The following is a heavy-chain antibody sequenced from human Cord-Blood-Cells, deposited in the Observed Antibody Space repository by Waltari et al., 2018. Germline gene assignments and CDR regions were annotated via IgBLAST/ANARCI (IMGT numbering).Heavy chain of an antibody. Sequence: VQLVQSGAEVKKPGESLKISCKGSGYSFTSYWIGWVRQIPGKGLEWMGIIYPGDSDTRYSPSFQGQVTISADKSISTAYLQWSSLKASDTAMYYCARFIAAAGSAEYFQHWGQGTLVTVSS. J-gene: IGHJ1*01. V-gene: IGHV5-51*01. D-gene: IGHD6-13*01. CDR2: IYPGDSDT. CDR1: GYSFTSYW. CDR3: ARFIAAAGSAEYFQH.